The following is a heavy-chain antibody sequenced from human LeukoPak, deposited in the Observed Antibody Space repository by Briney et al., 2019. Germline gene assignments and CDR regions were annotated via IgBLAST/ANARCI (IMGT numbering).Heavy chain of an antibody. D-gene: IGHD5-12*01. Sequence: GGSLRLSCEASGFTFSTYNMNWVRQAPGKRLEWVSSITSSSSYAFYADSVKGRFTISRDNAKSSLYLQMNNLRAEDTAVYYCARDPYSGHYGNDYYYYMDVWGKGTTVTISS. J-gene: IGHJ6*03. CDR2: ITSSSSYA. CDR3: ARDPYSGHYGNDYYYYMDV. CDR1: GFTFSTYN. V-gene: IGHV3-21*01.